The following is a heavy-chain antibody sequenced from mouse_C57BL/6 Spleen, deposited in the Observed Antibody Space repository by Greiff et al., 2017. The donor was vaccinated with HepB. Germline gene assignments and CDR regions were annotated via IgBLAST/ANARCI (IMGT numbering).Heavy chain of an antibody. Sequence: EVQLVESGGGLVKPGGSLKLSCAASGFTFSSYAMSWVRQTPEKRLEWVATISDGGSYTYYPDNVKGRFTISRDNAKNNLYLQMSHLKSEDTAMYYCARDEGTTVVATGYFDVWGTGTTVTVSS. V-gene: IGHV5-4*01. D-gene: IGHD1-1*01. CDR2: ISDGGSYT. CDR3: ARDEGTTVVATGYFDV. CDR1: GFTFSSYA. J-gene: IGHJ1*03.